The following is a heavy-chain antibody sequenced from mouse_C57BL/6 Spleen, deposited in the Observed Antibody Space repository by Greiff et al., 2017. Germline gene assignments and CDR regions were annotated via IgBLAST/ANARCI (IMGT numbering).Heavy chain of an antibody. Sequence: VQLQQPGTELVKPGASVKLSCKASGYTFTSYWMHWVKQRPGQGLEWIGNINPSNGGTNYNEQFKSKATLTVDKSSSTAYMQLSSLTSEDSAVYYCARCPIRITTVPPFDYWGQGTTLTVSS. J-gene: IGHJ2*01. D-gene: IGHD1-1*01. CDR2: INPSNGGT. CDR1: GYTFTSYW. CDR3: ARCPIRITTVPPFDY. V-gene: IGHV1-53*01.